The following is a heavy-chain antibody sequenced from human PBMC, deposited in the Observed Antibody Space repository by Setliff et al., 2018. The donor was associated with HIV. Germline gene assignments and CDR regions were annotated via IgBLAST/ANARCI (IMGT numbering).Heavy chain of an antibody. CDR2: ISSSSSRI. V-gene: IGHV3-48*01. Sequence: PGGSLRLSCAASGFTFSDYGMNWVRQAPGRGLEWVSHISSSSSRIYYGDSVKGRFIISRDNSRDTLYLQMSNLRAEDTAIYYCARGRAARAIDWFDPWGQGTLVTVSS. J-gene: IGHJ5*02. CDR3: ARGRAARAIDWFDP. CDR1: GFTFSDYG. D-gene: IGHD6-25*01.